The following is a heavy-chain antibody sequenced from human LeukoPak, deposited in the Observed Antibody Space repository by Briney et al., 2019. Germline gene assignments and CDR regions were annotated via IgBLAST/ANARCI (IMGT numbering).Heavy chain of an antibody. D-gene: IGHD3-3*01. CDR2: INHSGST. V-gene: IGHV4-34*01. CDR1: GVSFSGYY. J-gene: IGHJ4*02. CDR3: ARGTSIFGVVKFDY. Sequence: SETLSLTCAVYGVSFSGYYWSWIRQPPGKGLEWIGEINHSGSTNYNPSLKSRVTISVDTSKNQFSLKLSSVTAADTAVYYCARGTSIFGVVKFDYWGQGTLVTVSS.